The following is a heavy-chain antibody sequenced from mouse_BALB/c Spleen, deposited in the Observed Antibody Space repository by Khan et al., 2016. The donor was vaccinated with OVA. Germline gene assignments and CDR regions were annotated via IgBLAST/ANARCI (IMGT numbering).Heavy chain of an antibody. CDR1: GYSITSNYA. J-gene: IGHJ4*01. Sequence: EVQLQESGPGLVKPSQSLSLTCTVTGYSITSNYAWNWIRQFPGNKLEWMGYISYSGTTSYKPSLKSRISITRDTSKNQFFLQLNSVTTEDTATYYCARGNYYRYAMDYWGQGTSVTVSS. V-gene: IGHV3-2*02. CDR2: ISYSGTT. D-gene: IGHD1-1*01. CDR3: ARGNYYRYAMDY.